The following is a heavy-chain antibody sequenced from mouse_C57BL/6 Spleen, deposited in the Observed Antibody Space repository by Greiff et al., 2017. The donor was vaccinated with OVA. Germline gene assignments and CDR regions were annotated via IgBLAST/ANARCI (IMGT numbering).Heavy chain of an antibody. V-gene: IGHV5-17*01. J-gene: IGHJ3*01. Sequence: EVKLQESGGGLVKPGGSLKLSCAASGFTFSDYGMHWVRQAPEKGLEWVAYISSGSSTIYYADTVKGRFTISRDNAKNTLFLQMTSLRSEDTAMYYCANYYGSSFAYWGQGTLVTVSA. CDR1: GFTFSDYG. CDR2: ISSGSSTI. CDR3: ANYYGSSFAY. D-gene: IGHD1-1*01.